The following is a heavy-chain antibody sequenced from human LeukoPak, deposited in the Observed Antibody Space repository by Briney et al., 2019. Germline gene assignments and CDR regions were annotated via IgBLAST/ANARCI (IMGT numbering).Heavy chain of an antibody. CDR2: IYYSGST. CDR1: GSSISSYY. CDR3: ARHSYGSGSYVDY. Sequence: PSESLSLTCTVSGSSISSYYWSWIRQPPGKGLEWIGYIYYSGSTNYNPSLKSRVTISVDTSKNQFSLKLSSVTAADTAVYYCARHSYGSGSYVDYWGQGTLVTVSS. D-gene: IGHD3-10*01. V-gene: IGHV4-59*08. J-gene: IGHJ4*02.